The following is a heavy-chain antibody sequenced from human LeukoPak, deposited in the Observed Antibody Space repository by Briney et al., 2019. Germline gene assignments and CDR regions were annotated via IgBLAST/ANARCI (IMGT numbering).Heavy chain of an antibody. D-gene: IGHD3-3*01. CDR2: IIPIFGTA. J-gene: IGHJ6*02. CDR1: GGTFSSYA. CDR3: ASPTIFGVVSVDYYYGMDV. V-gene: IGHV1-69*13. Sequence: SVKVTCKASGGTFSSYAISWVRQAPGQGLEWMGGIIPIFGTANYAQKFQGRVTITADESTSTAYMELSSLRSEDTAVYYCASPTIFGVVSVDYYYGMDVWGQGTTVTVSS.